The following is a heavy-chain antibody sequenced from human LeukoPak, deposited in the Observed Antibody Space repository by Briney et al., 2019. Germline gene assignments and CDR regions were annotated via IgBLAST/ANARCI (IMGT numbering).Heavy chain of an antibody. CDR3: VKNRVPAAIGPIEY. CDR2: IWCDGSNK. V-gene: IGHV3-33*06. Sequence: GGSLRLSCAASGFPFSSYAMHWVRQAPGKGLEWVAVIWCDGSNKYYADSVKGRFTISRDNSKNTLYLQMNSLRAEDTAVYYCVKNRVPAAIGPIEYWGQGTLVTASS. CDR1: GFPFSSYA. J-gene: IGHJ4*02. D-gene: IGHD2-2*02.